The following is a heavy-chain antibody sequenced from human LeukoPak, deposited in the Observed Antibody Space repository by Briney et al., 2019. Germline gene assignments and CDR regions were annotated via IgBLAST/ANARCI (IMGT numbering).Heavy chain of an antibody. V-gene: IGHV4-59*01. CDR2: IYYSGST. CDR1: GGSISSYY. J-gene: IGHJ4*02. Sequence: PSETLSLTCTVSGGSISSYYWSWIRQPPGKGLEWIGYIYYSGSTNYNPSLKSRVTISVDTSKNQFSLKLSSVTAADTAVYYCARAVGYSYGYSFDYWGQGTLVTVSS. CDR3: ARAVGYSYGYSFDY. D-gene: IGHD5-18*01.